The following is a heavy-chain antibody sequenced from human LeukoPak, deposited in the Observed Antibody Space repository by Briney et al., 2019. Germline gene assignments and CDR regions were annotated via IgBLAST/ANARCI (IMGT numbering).Heavy chain of an antibody. D-gene: IGHD2-15*01. V-gene: IGHV3-48*01. CDR1: GFTFSSYS. J-gene: IGHJ4*02. CDR2: ISSSSSTI. Sequence: GGSLRLSCAASGFTFSSYSMNWVRQAPGKGLEWVSYISSSSSTIYYADSVKGRFTISRDNVKNSLYLQMNSLRAEDTAVYYCARDGSKRVVVVAATNPNFDYWGQGTLVTVSS. CDR3: ARDGSKRVVVVAATNPNFDY.